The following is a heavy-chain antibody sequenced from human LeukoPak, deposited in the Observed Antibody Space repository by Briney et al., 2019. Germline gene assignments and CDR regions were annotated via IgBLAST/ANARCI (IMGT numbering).Heavy chain of an antibody. Sequence: PGGSLRLSCAASGFTFSSYAMSWVRQAPGKGLEWVSAISGSGGGTYYADSVKGRFTISRDNSKNTLYLQMNSLRAEDTAVYYCAKDYSNYNYFDYWGQGTLVTVSS. J-gene: IGHJ4*02. CDR2: ISGSGGGT. V-gene: IGHV3-23*01. CDR3: AKDYSNYNYFDY. D-gene: IGHD4-11*01. CDR1: GFTFSSYA.